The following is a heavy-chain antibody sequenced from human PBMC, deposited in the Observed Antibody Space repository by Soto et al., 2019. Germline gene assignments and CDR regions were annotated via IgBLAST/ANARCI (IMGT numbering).Heavy chain of an antibody. J-gene: IGHJ1*01. D-gene: IGHD6-19*01. V-gene: IGHV3-23*01. CDR1: GFTFSSYG. CDR2: IGGGGDDT. CDR3: AKADGEQWLIPHLDN. Sequence: PGGSLRLSCAASGFTFSSYGMHWVRQAPGKGLEWVSGIGGGGDDTYYADSVKGRFIISRDDSKNTLSLQLNSLRVEDTAHYYCAKADGEQWLIPHLDNWGQGTQVTVSS.